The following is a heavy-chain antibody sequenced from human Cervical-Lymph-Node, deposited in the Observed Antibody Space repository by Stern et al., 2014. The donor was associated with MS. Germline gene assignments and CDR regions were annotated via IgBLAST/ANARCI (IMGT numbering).Heavy chain of an antibody. Sequence: EDQLVESGGDLVQPWGSLRLSCAASGFPFTSYAMTWVRQAPGKGLEWVSEISASGATTHYADSVKGRFTISRDNSKNTLYLQMHSLRAEDTAVYYCARSHRTISWGQGTLVSVSS. D-gene: IGHD1/OR15-1a*01. CDR3: ARSHRTIS. CDR2: ISASGATT. CDR1: GFPFTSYA. V-gene: IGHV3-23*04. J-gene: IGHJ5*02.